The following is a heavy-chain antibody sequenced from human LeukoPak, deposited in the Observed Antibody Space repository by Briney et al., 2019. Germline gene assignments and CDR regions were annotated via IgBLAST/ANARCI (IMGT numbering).Heavy chain of an antibody. CDR3: AKVDTFDYYFDY. CDR1: GFTFSSYA. V-gene: IGHV3-23*01. CDR2: ISGSGGST. D-gene: IGHD5-18*01. J-gene: IGHJ4*02. Sequence: GGSLRLSCAASGFTFSSYAMSWVRQAPGKGPEWVSAISGSGGSTYYADSVKGRFTISRDNSKNTLYLQMNSLRAEDTAVYYCAKVDTFDYYFDYWGQGTLVTVSS.